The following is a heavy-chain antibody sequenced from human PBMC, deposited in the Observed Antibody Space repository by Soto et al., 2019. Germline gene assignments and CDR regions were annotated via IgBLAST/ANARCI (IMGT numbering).Heavy chain of an antibody. D-gene: IGHD2-21*02. J-gene: IGHJ5*02. V-gene: IGHV4-31*03. Sequence: NPSETLSLTCTVSGGSISSGGYYWSWIRQHPGKGLEWIGYIYYSGSTYYNPSLKSRVTISVDTSKNQFSLKLSSVTAADTAVYYCARVSKAYCGGDCYSWWFDPWGQGTLVTVSS. CDR3: ARVSKAYCGGDCYSWWFDP. CDR1: GGSISSGGYY. CDR2: IYYSGST.